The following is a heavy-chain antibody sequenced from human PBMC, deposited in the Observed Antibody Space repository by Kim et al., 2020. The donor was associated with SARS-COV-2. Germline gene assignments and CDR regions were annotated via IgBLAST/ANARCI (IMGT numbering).Heavy chain of an antibody. V-gene: IGHV4-39*01. D-gene: IGHD6-13*01. CDR1: GGSISSSSYY. CDR3: ARLAVGSSWYYSPSGVGYYYGMDV. J-gene: IGHJ6*02. Sequence: SETLSLTCTVSGGSISSSSYYWGWIRQPPGKGLEWIGSIYYSGSTYYNPSLKSRVTISVDTSKNQFSLKLSSVTAADTAVYYCARLAVGSSWYYSPSGVGYYYGMDVWGQGTTVTVSS. CDR2: IYYSGST.